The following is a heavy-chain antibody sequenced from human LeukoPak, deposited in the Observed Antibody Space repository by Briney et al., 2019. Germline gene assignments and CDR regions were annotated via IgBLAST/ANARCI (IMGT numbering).Heavy chain of an antibody. CDR3: ARHGLGSSWFGFDY. Sequence: GESLKISCKGSGYTFTTYWIGWVRQMPGKGLEWVGIIYPGDSAPRYSPSFQGQVTISADKSISTAYLQWSSLKASDSAMYYCARHGLGSSWFGFDYWGQGTLVTVSS. CDR1: GYTFTTYW. J-gene: IGHJ4*02. V-gene: IGHV5-51*01. CDR2: IYPGDSAP. D-gene: IGHD6-13*01.